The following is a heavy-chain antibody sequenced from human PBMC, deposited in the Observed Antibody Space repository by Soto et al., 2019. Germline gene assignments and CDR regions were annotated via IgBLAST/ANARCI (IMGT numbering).Heavy chain of an antibody. V-gene: IGHV4-59*02. CDR2: IYDSGRI. D-gene: IGHD2-21*02. CDR1: GVSVSSYF. CDR3: AGGDVAVTDKAPYYWDS. Sequence: SETLSFPCDVSGVSVSSYFRTWIRKPPGKGLEWLAYIYDSGRINSNPSPTSRSIVSVDTSKDQSSLRVDSLTAAETAGYYGAGGDVAVTDKAPYYWDSWGQGTRVTVSS. J-gene: IGHJ4*02.